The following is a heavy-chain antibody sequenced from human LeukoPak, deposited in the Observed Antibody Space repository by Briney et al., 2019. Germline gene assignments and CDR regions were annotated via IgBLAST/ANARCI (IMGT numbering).Heavy chain of an antibody. CDR1: SVSISTSNYY. J-gene: IGHJ6*03. V-gene: IGHV4-39*01. CDR3: ARHSGSGSYWVYYYYYMDV. CDR2: IYYSGST. Sequence: SETLSLTCTVSSVSISTSNYYWGWVRQPPGKGLEWIGSIYYSGSTYYNPSLKSRVTISVDTSKNQFSLKLSSVTAADTAVYYCARHSGSGSYWVYYYYYMDVWGKGTTVTISS. D-gene: IGHD3-10*01.